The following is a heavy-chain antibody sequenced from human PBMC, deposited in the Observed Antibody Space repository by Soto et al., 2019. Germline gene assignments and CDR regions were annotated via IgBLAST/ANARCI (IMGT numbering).Heavy chain of an antibody. J-gene: IGHJ6*02. D-gene: IGHD3-3*01. V-gene: IGHV4-39*01. Sequence: PSETLSLTCTVSGGSISSGAYYWSWIRQPPGKGLEWIGSIYYSGSTYYNPSLKSRVTISVDTSKNQFSLKLSSVTAADTAVYYCARHDYDFWSGSEMGMDVWGRGTTVTVSS. CDR3: ARHDYDFWSGSEMGMDV. CDR2: IYYSGST. CDR1: GGSISSGAYY.